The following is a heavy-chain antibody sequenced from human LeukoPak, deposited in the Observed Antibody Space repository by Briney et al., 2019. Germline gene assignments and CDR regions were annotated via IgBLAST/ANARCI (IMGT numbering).Heavy chain of an antibody. V-gene: IGHV3-74*03. Sequence: GGSLRLSCAASGFTFTNYWMHWVRQGPGTGLVWVSRISAEGSSIAFADSVKGRFTISRDNAKNTVYLQMNTLRVEDTAVYYCARAGGTTFFGMDVWGQGTTVTVSS. CDR1: GFTFTNYW. CDR3: ARAGGTTFFGMDV. J-gene: IGHJ6*02. CDR2: ISAEGSSI. D-gene: IGHD2/OR15-2a*01.